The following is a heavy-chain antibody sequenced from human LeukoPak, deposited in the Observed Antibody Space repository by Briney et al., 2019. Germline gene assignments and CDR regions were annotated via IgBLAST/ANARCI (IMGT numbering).Heavy chain of an antibody. Sequence: SVKVSCKASGGTFSSYAISWVRQAPGQGLEWMGGIIPIFGTANYAQKFQGGVTITTDESTSTAYMELSSLRSEDTAVYYCARVASGYSYGLNWYFDLWGRGTLVTVSS. V-gene: IGHV1-69*05. J-gene: IGHJ2*01. CDR3: ARVASGYSYGLNWYFDL. CDR1: GGTFSSYA. CDR2: IIPIFGTA. D-gene: IGHD5-18*01.